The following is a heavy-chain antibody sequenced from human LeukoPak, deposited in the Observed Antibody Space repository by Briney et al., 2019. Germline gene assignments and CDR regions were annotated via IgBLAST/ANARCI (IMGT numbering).Heavy chain of an antibody. CDR1: GDSVSSSSAV. V-gene: IGHV6-1*01. Sequence: SQTLSLTCAISGDSVSSSSAVWNWIRQSPSRGLEWLGRTYYRSKWYNDYAVSVKSRITINPETSKNQFSLQLNSVTPEDTAVYYCAGGYYDILTGYYPFDYWGQGTLVTVSS. J-gene: IGHJ4*02. CDR3: AGGYYDILTGYYPFDY. D-gene: IGHD3-9*01. CDR2: TYYRSKWYN.